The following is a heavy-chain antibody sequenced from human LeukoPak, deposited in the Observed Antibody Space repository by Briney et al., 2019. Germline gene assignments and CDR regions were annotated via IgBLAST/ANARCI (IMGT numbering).Heavy chain of an antibody. CDR3: VGEKSFFGEGV. CDR1: GGSISSYY. J-gene: IGHJ3*01. D-gene: IGHD3-10*01. V-gene: IGHV4-4*07. CDR2: IYTSGST. Sequence: SETLSLTCTVSGGSISSYYWIWIRQPAGKGLEWIGRIYTSGSTNYNPSLRSRVFISVDTSKNQVSLNLNSVTAADTAVYYCVGEKSFFGEGVWGHGKMVTVSS.